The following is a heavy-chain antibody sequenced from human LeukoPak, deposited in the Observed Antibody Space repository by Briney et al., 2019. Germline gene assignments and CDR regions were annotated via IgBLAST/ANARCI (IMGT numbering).Heavy chain of an antibody. CDR2: IWYDGSNK. Sequence: GGSLRLSCAASGFTFSSYGMHWVRQAPGKGLEWEAVIWYDGSNKYYTDSVQGRFTISRDNSKNTLSLQMNSLRAEDTAVYYCARGSSIWPRAFDYWGQGTLVTVSS. V-gene: IGHV3-33*01. D-gene: IGHD6-13*01. J-gene: IGHJ4*02. CDR1: GFTFSSYG. CDR3: ARGSSIWPRAFDY.